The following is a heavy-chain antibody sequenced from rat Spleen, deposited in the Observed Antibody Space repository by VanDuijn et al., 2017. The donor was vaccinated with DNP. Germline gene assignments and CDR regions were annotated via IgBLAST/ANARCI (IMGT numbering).Heavy chain of an antibody. V-gene: IGHV2-6*01. Sequence: QVQLKESGPGLVQPSQTLSLTCTVSGFSLTSNTVSWVRQPPGKGLEWIAAISSGGSTYYNSTLTSRLSISRDTSKSQVCLKMNSLQTGDTAMYFCARFPPGYSSYRDWYLDFWGPGTMVTVSS. D-gene: IGHD1-2*01. CDR3: ARFPPGYSSYRDWYLDF. CDR1: GFSLTSNT. CDR2: ISSGGST. J-gene: IGHJ1*01.